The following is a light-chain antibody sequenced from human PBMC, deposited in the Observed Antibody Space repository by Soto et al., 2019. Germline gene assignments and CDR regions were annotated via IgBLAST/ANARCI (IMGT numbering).Light chain of an antibody. CDR2: HAY. CDR3: QQYNDWPLT. Sequence: DIQMTQSPSTLSASVGDRVTLTCRASQSISSWLAWYQQKPGKAPKLLIYHAYSLESGVPSRFSGSESGTEFTLTINSLQPDDFAVYYCQQYNDWPLTFGGGTKV. CDR1: QSISSW. J-gene: IGKJ4*01. V-gene: IGKV1-5*01.